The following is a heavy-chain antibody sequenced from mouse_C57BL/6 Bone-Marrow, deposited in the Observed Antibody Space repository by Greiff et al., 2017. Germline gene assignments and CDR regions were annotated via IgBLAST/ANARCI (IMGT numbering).Heavy chain of an antibody. Sequence: VQLQQSGPELVKPGASVKMSCRASGYTFTDYNMHWVTQSHGKSLEWIGYINPNNGGTSYNQKFKGKATLTVNKSSSTAYMELRSLTSEDSAVYCWARDYYSKRGWFAYWGQVTLVTVSA. D-gene: IGHD2-5*01. V-gene: IGHV1-22*01. CDR1: GYTFTDYN. CDR3: ARDYYSKRGWFAY. J-gene: IGHJ3*01. CDR2: INPNNGGT.